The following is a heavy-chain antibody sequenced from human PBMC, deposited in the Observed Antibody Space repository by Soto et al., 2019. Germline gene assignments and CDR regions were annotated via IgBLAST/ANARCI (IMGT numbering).Heavy chain of an antibody. J-gene: IGHJ6*02. CDR2: IIPIIGTA. V-gene: IGHV1-69*12. Sequence: QVQLVQSGAEVKKPGSSVKVSCKASGGTFSSYGISWVRQAPGQGLEWMGGIIPIIGTANYAQKFQGRVTPTEDEPTSTAYMERSSLRPEDTAVYYCARPTYYDFWSGYKTCSSDYGMDVWGQGTRVNVSS. CDR3: ARPTYYDFWSGYKTCSSDYGMDV. D-gene: IGHD3-3*01. CDR1: GGTFSSYG.